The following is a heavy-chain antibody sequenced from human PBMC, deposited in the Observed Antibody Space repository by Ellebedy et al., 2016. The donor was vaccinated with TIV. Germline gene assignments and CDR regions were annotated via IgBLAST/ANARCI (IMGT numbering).Heavy chain of an antibody. CDR2: ISSSGSTI. D-gene: IGHD3-3*01. CDR3: AKSNYDALHATYYFDY. CDR1: GFTFSDYY. J-gene: IGHJ4*02. Sequence: PGGSLRLSCAASGFTFSDYYMSWIRQAPGKGLEWVSYISSSGSTIYYADSVKGRFTISRDNAKNSLYLQMNSLRAEDTAVYFCAKSNYDALHATYYFDYWGQGTLVTVSS. V-gene: IGHV3-11*01.